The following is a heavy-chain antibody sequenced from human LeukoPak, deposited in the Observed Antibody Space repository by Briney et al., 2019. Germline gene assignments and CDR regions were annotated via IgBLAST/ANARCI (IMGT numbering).Heavy chain of an antibody. Sequence: GASVKVSCKASGYTFTSYAMHWVRQAPGQRLEWMGWINAGNGNTKYSQKFQGRVTITRDTSASTAYMELSSLRSEDTAVYYCARDGSRREPARYFGHWGQGTLVTVSS. J-gene: IGHJ4*02. CDR3: ARDGSRREPARYFGH. V-gene: IGHV1-3*01. D-gene: IGHD1-26*01. CDR1: GYTFTSYA. CDR2: INAGNGNT.